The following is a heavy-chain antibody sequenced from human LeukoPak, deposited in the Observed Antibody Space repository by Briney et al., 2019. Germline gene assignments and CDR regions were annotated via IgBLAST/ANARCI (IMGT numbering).Heavy chain of an antibody. V-gene: IGHV3-7*02. J-gene: IGHJ4*02. Sequence: GGSLRLSCAASGFTFSNHAMNWVRQAPGKGLEWVANIHQDGSEKYYVDSVKGRFTISRENAKNSLYLQMNSLRGEDTAVYYCAKYGSGSNFDYWGQGILVTVSS. CDR1: GFTFSNHA. CDR2: IHQDGSEK. D-gene: IGHD3-10*01. CDR3: AKYGSGSNFDY.